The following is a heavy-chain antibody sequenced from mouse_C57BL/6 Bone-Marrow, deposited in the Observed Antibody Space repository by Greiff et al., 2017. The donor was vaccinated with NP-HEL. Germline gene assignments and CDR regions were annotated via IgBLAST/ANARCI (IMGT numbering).Heavy chain of an antibody. D-gene: IGHD2-4*01. V-gene: IGHV14-4*01. J-gene: IGHJ3*01. CDR3: TDDYDVAWFAY. CDR2: IDPENGDT. Sequence: EVHLVESGAELVRPGASVKLSCTASGFNIKDDYMHWVKQRPEQGLEWIGWIDPENGDTEYASKFQGKATITADTSSNTAYLQLSILTSEDTAVYYCTDDYDVAWFAYWGQGTLVTVSA. CDR1: GFNIKDDY.